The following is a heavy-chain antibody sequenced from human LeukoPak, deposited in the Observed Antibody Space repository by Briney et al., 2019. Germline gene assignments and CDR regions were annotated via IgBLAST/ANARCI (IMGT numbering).Heavy chain of an antibody. V-gene: IGHV1-46*01. Sequence: ASVKVSCKASGYTFTSYYMHWVRQAPGQGLEWMAIFKPSGGGTTYAQKFQGRVTLIRDTSTTTVYMELSSLRSEDTAVYYCAVGLTVTYLDYWGQGTLVTVSS. CDR3: AVGLTVTYLDY. D-gene: IGHD4-17*01. J-gene: IGHJ4*02. CDR1: GYTFTSYY. CDR2: FKPSGGGT.